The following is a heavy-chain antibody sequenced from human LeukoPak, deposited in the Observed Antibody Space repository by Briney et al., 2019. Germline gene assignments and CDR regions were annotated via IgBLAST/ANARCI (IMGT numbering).Heavy chain of an antibody. V-gene: IGHV4-30-2*01. J-gene: IGHJ4*02. D-gene: IGHD2-2*01. CDR3: ARAPDCSGTSCMGYYFDY. CDR1: GGSISSGGYS. Sequence: PSQTLSLTCAVSGGSISSGGYSWSWIRQPPGKGLEWIGYIYHSGSTYYNPSLKSRVTISVDRSKNQFSLKLSSVTAADTAVYYCARAPDCSGTSCMGYYFDYWGQGTLVTVSS. CDR2: IYHSGST.